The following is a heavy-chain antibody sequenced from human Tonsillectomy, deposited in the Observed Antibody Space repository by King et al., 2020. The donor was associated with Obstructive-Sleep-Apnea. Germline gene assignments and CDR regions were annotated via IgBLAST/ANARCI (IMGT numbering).Heavy chain of an antibody. CDR2: SHYSGST. CDR3: ASYDFWSGPVDY. CDR1: GGSISSSSYY. D-gene: IGHD3-3*01. Sequence: QLQESGPGLVKPSETLSLTCTVSGGSISSSSYYWGWIRQPPGKGLEWIGSSHYSGSTYYNPSLKSRVTISVDTSKNQFSLKLNSVTAADTAVYYCASYDFWSGPVDYWGQGTLVTVSS. J-gene: IGHJ4*02. V-gene: IGHV4-39*07.